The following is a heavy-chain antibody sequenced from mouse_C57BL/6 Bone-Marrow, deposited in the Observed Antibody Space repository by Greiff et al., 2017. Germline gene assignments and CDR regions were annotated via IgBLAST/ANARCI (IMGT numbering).Heavy chain of an antibody. CDR2: INPNNGGT. CDR1: GYTFTDYY. CDR3: ARGTGTSRYAMDY. Sequence: EVQLQQSGPELVKPGASVKISCKASGYTFTDYYMNWVKQSHGKSLEWIGDINPNNGGTSYKQKFKGKATLTVDKSSSTAYMELRSLTSEDSAVYYCARGTGTSRYAMDYWGQGTSVTVSS. D-gene: IGHD4-1*01. V-gene: IGHV1-26*01. J-gene: IGHJ4*01.